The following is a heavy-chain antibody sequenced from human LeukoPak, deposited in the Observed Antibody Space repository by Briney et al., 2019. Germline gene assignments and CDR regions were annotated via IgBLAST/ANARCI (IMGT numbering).Heavy chain of an antibody. CDR3: AKAGYSSSWFRLPFDY. Sequence: GGSLRLSCAASGFTFNTYAMSWVRQAPGKGLEWVSGISGSGGSTYYADSVKGRFTISRDNSKNTLYLQMNSLGAEDTAVYYCAKAGYSSSWFRLPFDYWGQGILVTVSS. CDR1: GFTFNTYA. D-gene: IGHD6-13*01. V-gene: IGHV3-23*01. CDR2: ISGSGGST. J-gene: IGHJ4*02.